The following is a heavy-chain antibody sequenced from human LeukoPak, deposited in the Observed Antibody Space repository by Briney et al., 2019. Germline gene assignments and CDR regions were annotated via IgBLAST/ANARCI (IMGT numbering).Heavy chain of an antibody. CDR1: GGSISSYY. Sequence: SSETLSLTCTVSGGSISSYYWSWIRQPPGKGLEWIGYIYYSGSTNYNPSLKSRVTISVDTSKNQFSLKLSSVTAADTAVYYCASGKTTVTYYYYYGMDHWGQGTTVTVSS. V-gene: IGHV4-59*01. D-gene: IGHD4-17*01. CDR3: ASGKTTVTYYYYYGMDH. CDR2: IYYSGST. J-gene: IGHJ6*02.